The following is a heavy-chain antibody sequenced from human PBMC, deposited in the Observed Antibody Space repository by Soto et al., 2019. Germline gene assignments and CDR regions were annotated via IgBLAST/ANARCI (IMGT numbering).Heavy chain of an antibody. D-gene: IGHD3-10*01. J-gene: IGHJ4*02. CDR3: ARDRDDYGSGNYYNRIDF. CDR2: IIPIFGTP. Sequence: QVQLVQSGAEVKKPVSSVKVSCKASGGIFSTYAISWLRQAPGQGLEWMGGIIPIFGTPNYAQRFQGRATITADESTTTSYMKLSRLKSEDTAVYYCARDRDDYGSGNYYNRIDFWGQGTLVTVSS. CDR1: GGIFSTYA. V-gene: IGHV1-69*01.